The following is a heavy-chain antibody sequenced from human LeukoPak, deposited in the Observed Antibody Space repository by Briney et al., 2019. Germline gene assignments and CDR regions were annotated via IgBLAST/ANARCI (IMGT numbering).Heavy chain of an antibody. J-gene: IGHJ6*02. CDR3: DITPPSPNQPRRGYYYDSSGYYYHYGMDV. Sequence: PGGSLRLSCTASGFTLSSYGMSWVSQAPGKGLEWVSLISGNAGSTYYADFVKGRFTISRDITRNTLYLQMNSLRDEDTAVYYCDITPPSPNQPRRGYYYDSSGYYYHYGMDVWGQGTTVTVSS. CDR1: GFTLSSYG. D-gene: IGHD3-22*01. CDR2: ISGNAGST. V-gene: IGHV3-23*01.